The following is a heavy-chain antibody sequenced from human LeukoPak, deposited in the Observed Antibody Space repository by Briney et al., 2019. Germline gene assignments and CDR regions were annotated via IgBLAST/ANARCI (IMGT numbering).Heavy chain of an antibody. J-gene: IGHJ4*02. Sequence: ASVKVSCKASGYTFSSYVISWVRQAPGQGLEWMGWISAYDGNANYAQKLQGRVTMTTDTSTSTAYMELRSLRSDDTAVYCCARERSRKGHILRYFDWSHFDYWGQGTLVTVSS. CDR1: GYTFSSYV. CDR3: ARERSRKGHILRYFDWSHFDY. D-gene: IGHD3-9*01. V-gene: IGHV1-18*01. CDR2: ISAYDGNA.